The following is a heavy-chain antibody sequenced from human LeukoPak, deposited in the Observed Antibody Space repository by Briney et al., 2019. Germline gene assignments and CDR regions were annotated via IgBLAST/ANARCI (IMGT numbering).Heavy chain of an antibody. CDR2: ISTSGST. CDR1: GGSISSYY. CDR3: ARVRYSDSSVLTRKRSYYFDY. Sequence: SETLSLTCTVSGGSISSYYWSWIRQPAGKGLESIGHISTSGSTNYNPSLKSRVTMSVDTSKNQFSLKLSSVTAADTAVYYCARVRYSDSSVLTRKRSYYFDYWGQGTLVAVSS. J-gene: IGHJ4*02. V-gene: IGHV4-4*07. D-gene: IGHD3-22*01.